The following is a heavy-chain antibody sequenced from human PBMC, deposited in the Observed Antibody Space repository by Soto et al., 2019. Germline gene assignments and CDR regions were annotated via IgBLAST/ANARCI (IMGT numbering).Heavy chain of an antibody. Sequence: PGGSLRPSCAASGLTFSSYGMHWVRQAPGKGLEWVAVISYDGSNKYYADSVKGRFTISRDNSKNTLYLQMNSLRTDDTAGYYCAKDLTEIVLAPAAIHDFWSGCLDYWGLGTLVTVSS. CDR3: AKDLTEIVLAPAAIHDFWSGCLDY. CDR1: GLTFSSYG. D-gene: IGHD2-2*01. CDR2: ISYDGSNK. V-gene: IGHV3-30*18. J-gene: IGHJ4*02.